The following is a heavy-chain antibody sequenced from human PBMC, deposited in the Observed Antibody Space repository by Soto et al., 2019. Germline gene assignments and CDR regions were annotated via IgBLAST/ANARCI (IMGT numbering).Heavy chain of an antibody. Sequence: SVKVSCKASGGTFSSYAISWVRQAPGQGLEWMGGIIPIFGTANYAQKFQGRVTITADESTSTAYMELSSLRSEDTAVYYCARSGYDNDYYYYGMDVWGQGTTVTVSS. V-gene: IGHV1-69*13. D-gene: IGHD5-12*01. CDR3: ARSGYDNDYYYYGMDV. CDR1: GGTFSSYA. CDR2: IIPIFGTA. J-gene: IGHJ6*02.